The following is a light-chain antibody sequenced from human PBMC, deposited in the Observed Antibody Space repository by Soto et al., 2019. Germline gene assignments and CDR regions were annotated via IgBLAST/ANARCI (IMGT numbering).Light chain of an antibody. CDR1: SSNIGSNT. Sequence: QSVLTQPPSASGTPGQWVTISCSGSSSNIGSNTVSWYQQVPGTAPKLLIYSNDQRPSGVPDRFSGSKSGPSASLAISGLQSEDEADYYCAAWEGSLTSVVFGGGTKLTVL. V-gene: IGLV1-44*01. J-gene: IGLJ2*01. CDR3: AAWEGSLTSVV. CDR2: SND.